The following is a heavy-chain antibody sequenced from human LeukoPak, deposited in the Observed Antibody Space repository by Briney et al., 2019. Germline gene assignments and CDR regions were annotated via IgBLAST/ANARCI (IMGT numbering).Heavy chain of an antibody. D-gene: IGHD3-22*01. CDR1: GGSISSYY. J-gene: IGHJ3*02. CDR2: IYYSGST. Sequence: SETLSLTCAVSGGSISSYYWSWIRQPPGKGLEWIGFIYYSGSTNYNPSLESRVTISVDTSKKQFSLKLRSVTAADTAVYYCARPQGGYYTYDGFDIWGQGTMVTVSS. CDR3: ARPQGGYYTYDGFDI. V-gene: IGHV4-59*01.